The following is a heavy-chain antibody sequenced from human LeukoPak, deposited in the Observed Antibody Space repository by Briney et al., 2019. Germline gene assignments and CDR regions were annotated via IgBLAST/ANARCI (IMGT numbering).Heavy chain of an antibody. V-gene: IGHV3-30-3*02. CDR1: GFTFSSYA. CDR2: ISYDGSKK. Sequence: PGGSLRLSCACSGFTFSSYAMHWVRQAPGKGLEWVAVISYDGSKKYYADSVKGRFTISRDNSKNTLYLQMSSLRAEDTAVYYCVKSGGRDIVVVAAANYFDYWGQGTLVTVSA. J-gene: IGHJ4*02. CDR3: VKSGGRDIVVVAAANYFDY. D-gene: IGHD2-15*01.